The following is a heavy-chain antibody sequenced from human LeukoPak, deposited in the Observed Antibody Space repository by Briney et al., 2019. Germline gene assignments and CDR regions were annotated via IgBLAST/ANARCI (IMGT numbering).Heavy chain of an antibody. CDR2: ISYDGSNK. V-gene: IGHV3-30*04. Sequence: GGSLRLSCAASGFTFSSYAMHWVRQAPGKGLEWVAVISYDGSNKYYADSVKGRFTISRDNSKNTLYLQMNSLRAEDTAVYYCASGQGPPYCSGGSCYSYFDYWGQGTLVTVSS. J-gene: IGHJ4*02. CDR3: ASGQGPPYCSGGSCYSYFDY. CDR1: GFTFSSYA. D-gene: IGHD2-15*01.